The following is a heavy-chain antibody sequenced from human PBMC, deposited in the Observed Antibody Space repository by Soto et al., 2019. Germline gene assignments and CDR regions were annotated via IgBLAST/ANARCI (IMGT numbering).Heavy chain of an antibody. CDR3: ARDHRYSSSWYSY. CDR1: GFTFSSYG. V-gene: IGHV3-33*01. Sequence: PGGSLRLSCAASGFTFSSYGMHWVRQAPGKGLEWVAVIWYDGSNKYYADSVKGRFTISRDNSKNTLYLQMNSLRAEDTAVYYCARDHRYSSSWYSYWGQGTLVTVSS. CDR2: IWYDGSNK. J-gene: IGHJ4*02. D-gene: IGHD6-13*01.